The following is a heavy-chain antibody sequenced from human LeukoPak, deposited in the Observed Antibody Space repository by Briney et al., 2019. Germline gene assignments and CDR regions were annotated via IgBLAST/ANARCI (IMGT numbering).Heavy chain of an antibody. CDR3: ATPRSRDGYNYDWYFDL. CDR1: GYTFTGYY. Sequence: GASVKVSCKASGYTFTGYYMHWVRQAPGQGLEWMGWINPNSGGTNYAQKFQGRVTMTRDTSISTAYMELSRLRSDDTAVYYCATPRSRDGYNYDWYFDLWGRGTLVTVSS. CDR2: INPNSGGT. V-gene: IGHV1-2*02. J-gene: IGHJ2*01. D-gene: IGHD5-24*01.